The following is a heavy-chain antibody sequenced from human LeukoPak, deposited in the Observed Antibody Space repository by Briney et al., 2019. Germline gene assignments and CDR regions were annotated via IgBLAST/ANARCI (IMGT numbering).Heavy chain of an antibody. CDR2: MQQDGSEI. V-gene: IGHV3-7*01. CDR1: GFTFSRCW. D-gene: IGHD1-26*01. Sequence: GGSLRLSCAASGFTFSRCWMSWVRQAPGKGPEWVANMQQDGSEIYYVDSVKGRFTISRDNAKNSVYLEMNNLRAEDTAVYYCARDKIVGPTTLDYWGQGTLVTVSS. CDR3: ARDKIVGPTTLDY. J-gene: IGHJ4*02.